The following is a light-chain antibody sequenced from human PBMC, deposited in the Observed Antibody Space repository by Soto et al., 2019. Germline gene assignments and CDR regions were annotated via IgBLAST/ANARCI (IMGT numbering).Light chain of an antibody. V-gene: IGKV1-9*01. CDR3: QQLNSYPLT. J-gene: IGKJ4*01. Sequence: DIQLTQSTSFLSASVGDRVTITCRASQGISSYLAWYQQKPGKAPKLLIYAASTLQSGVPSRFSGSGSGTEFTLTISSLQPKDFATYYCQQLNSYPLTFGGGTKVEIK. CDR1: QGISSY. CDR2: AAS.